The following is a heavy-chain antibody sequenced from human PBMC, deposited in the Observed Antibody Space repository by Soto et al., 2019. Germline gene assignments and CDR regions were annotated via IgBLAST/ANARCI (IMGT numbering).Heavy chain of an antibody. J-gene: IGHJ4*02. CDR2: ISYDGSNK. CDR3: ARTHSNFDY. V-gene: IGHV3-30-3*01. Sequence: QVQLVESGGGVVQPGRSLRLSCAASGFTFSSYAMHWVRQAPGKGLEWVAVISYDGSNKYYADSVKGRFTISRDNSKNTQYLQMNSLRAEDTAVYYCARTHSNFDYWGQGTLVTVSS. D-gene: IGHD4-4*01. CDR1: GFTFSSYA.